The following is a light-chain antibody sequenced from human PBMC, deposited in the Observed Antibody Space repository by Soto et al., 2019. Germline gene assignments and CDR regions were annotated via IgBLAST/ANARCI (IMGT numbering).Light chain of an antibody. CDR2: KNN. Sequence: QSVLTQPPSASGTPGQSVTLSCSGSTSNIGSNAVNWYQQLPGTAPKLLIYKNNQRPSGVPDRFSGSKFGTSASLALSGLPSEDGADYPRAALDGRLACFAFRGRTKLTVL. CDR1: TSNIGSNA. V-gene: IGLV1-44*01. J-gene: IGLJ2*01. CDR3: AALDGRLACFA.